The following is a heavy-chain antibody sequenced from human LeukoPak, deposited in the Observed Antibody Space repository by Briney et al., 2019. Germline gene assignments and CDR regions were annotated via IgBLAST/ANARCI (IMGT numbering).Heavy chain of an antibody. Sequence: PGGSLRLSCAASGFTFRTYNMNWVRQAPGKGLEWVAVTSSDLNVKLYADSVKGRFTISRDNSRSTLYLQMNSLRPEDTAIYYCAREGYYGSGSPPSLYFDYWGQGTLVTVSS. CDR1: GFTFRTYN. CDR2: TSSDLNVK. D-gene: IGHD3-10*01. J-gene: IGHJ4*02. CDR3: AREGYYGSGSPPSLYFDY. V-gene: IGHV3-30-3*01.